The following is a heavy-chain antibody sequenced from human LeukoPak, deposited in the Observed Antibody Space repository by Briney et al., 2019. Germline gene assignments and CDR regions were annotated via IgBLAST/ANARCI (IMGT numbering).Heavy chain of an antibody. D-gene: IGHD6-13*01. CDR2: FDPEDGET. CDR1: GYTLTELS. V-gene: IGHV1-24*01. CDR3: ARRAQQLVYYYYYMDV. Sequence: ASVKVSCKVSGYTLTELSMHWVRQAPGKGLEWMGGFDPEDGETIYAQKFQGRVTMTEDTSTDTAYMELSSLRSDDTAVYYCARRAQQLVYYYYYMDVWGKGTTVTVSS. J-gene: IGHJ6*03.